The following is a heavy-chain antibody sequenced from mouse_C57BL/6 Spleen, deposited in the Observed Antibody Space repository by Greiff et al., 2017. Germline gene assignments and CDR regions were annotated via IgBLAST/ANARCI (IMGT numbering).Heavy chain of an antibody. V-gene: IGHV5-16*01. CDR1: GFTFSDYY. Sequence: EVKLMESEGGLVQPGSSMKLSCTASGFTFSDYYMAWVRQVPEKGLEWVANINYDGSSTYYLDSLKSRFIISRDNAKNILYLQMSSLKSEDTATYYCARVPHLGYAMDYWGQGTSVTVSS. CDR2: INYDGSST. J-gene: IGHJ4*01. CDR3: ARVPHLGYAMDY.